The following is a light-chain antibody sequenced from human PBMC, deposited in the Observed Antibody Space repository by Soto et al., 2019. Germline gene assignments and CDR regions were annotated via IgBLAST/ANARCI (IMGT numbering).Light chain of an antibody. CDR3: CSYATSSTFLIV. V-gene: IGLV2-23*03. J-gene: IGLJ1*01. CDR1: NSDVGSYTL. CDR2: EGS. Sequence: QAVVTQPASVSGSPGQSITISCTGTNSDVGSYTLVSWYQQYPGKAPKLMIYEGSKRPPGVSNRFSGSRSGNTASLTISGLQAEDEADYYCCSYATSSTFLIVFGGATKLTVL.